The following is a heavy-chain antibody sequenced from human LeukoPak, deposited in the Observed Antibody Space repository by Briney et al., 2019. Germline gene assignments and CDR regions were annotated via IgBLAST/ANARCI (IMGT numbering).Heavy chain of an antibody. J-gene: IGHJ4*02. Sequence: GASVKDSCQSLGYTFTDYYFHGLRPAPGQGLEWMGWIQPSRGDTNYAQKFQGRVSLTTETSISTAYMEWSGLTSDDTAVYFCARDHNWGPDYWGEGTLV. V-gene: IGHV1-2*02. CDR2: IQPSRGDT. D-gene: IGHD7-27*01. CDR3: ARDHNWGPDY. CDR1: GYTFTDYY.